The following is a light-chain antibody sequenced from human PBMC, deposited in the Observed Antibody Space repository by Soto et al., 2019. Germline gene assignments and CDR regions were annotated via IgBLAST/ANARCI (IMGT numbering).Light chain of an antibody. CDR3: LTWVTGTYVV. J-gene: IGLJ2*01. Sequence: QSVLTQSPSASASLGASVKLTCTLSSGHSSYAIAWHQQQPEKGPRYLMKLYSDGSHSKGDGIPDRLSGSSSGTERYLTLSSLQSEDEADYYCLTWVTGTYVVFGVGTKLTVL. V-gene: IGLV4-69*01. CDR2: LYSDGSH. CDR1: SGHSSYA.